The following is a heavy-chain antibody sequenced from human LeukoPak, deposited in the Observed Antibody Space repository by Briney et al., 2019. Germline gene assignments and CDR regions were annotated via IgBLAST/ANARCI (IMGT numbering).Heavy chain of an antibody. CDR1: GFTFSSYA. J-gene: IGHJ4*02. CDR2: ISCSGGST. CDR3: AKSVYFDWLLKTD. D-gene: IGHD3-9*01. Sequence: GGSLRLSCAASGFTFSSYAMSWVRQAPGKGLEWVSAISCSGGSTYYADSVKGRFTISRDNSKNTLYLQMNSLRAEDTAVYYCAKSVYFDWLLKTDWGQGTLVTVSS. V-gene: IGHV3-23*01.